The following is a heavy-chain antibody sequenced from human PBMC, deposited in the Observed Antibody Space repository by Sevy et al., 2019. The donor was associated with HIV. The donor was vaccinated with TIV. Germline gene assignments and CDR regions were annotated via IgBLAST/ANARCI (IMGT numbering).Heavy chain of an antibody. Sequence: ASVKVSCKASGYTFTGYYMHWVRQAPGQGLEWMGWINPNSGGTNYAQKFQGRVTMTRDTSISTAYMGLSRLRSDDTAVYYCARGANYYDSSGYYQPPGDWGQGTLVTVSS. V-gene: IGHV1-2*02. CDR1: GYTFTGYY. J-gene: IGHJ4*02. D-gene: IGHD3-22*01. CDR3: ARGANYYDSSGYYQPPGD. CDR2: INPNSGGT.